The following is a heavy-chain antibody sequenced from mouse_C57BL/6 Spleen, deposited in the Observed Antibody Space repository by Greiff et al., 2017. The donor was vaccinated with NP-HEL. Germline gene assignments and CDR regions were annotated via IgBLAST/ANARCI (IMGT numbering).Heavy chain of an antibody. Sequence: VQLQQPGAELVKPGASVKMSCKASGYTFTSYWITWVKQRPGPGLEWIGDLYPGSGSTNYIEKFKSKATLTVDTSSSTAYMELRSLTSEDSAVYFCASLYYSNYENYAMDYWGQGTSVTVSS. D-gene: IGHD2-5*01. V-gene: IGHV1-55*01. CDR2: LYPGSGST. CDR3: ASLYYSNYENYAMDY. J-gene: IGHJ4*01. CDR1: GYTFTSYW.